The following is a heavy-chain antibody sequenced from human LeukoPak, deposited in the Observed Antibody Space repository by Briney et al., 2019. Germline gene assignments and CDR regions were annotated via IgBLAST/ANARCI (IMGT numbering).Heavy chain of an antibody. D-gene: IGHD1-26*01. CDR3: AKSWGSTRPYYNYMDV. V-gene: IGHV3-23*01. CDR1: GITFSNYA. J-gene: IGHJ6*03. CDR2: IGYRGGSI. Sequence: PGGSLRLSCAASGITFSNYAMSWVRQAPGKWLEWVSIIGYRGGSIYYAYSVKGRFTISRDNSKNTLSLQMNGLRPEDTAVYYCAKSWGSTRPYYNYMDVWGKGTTVTVSS.